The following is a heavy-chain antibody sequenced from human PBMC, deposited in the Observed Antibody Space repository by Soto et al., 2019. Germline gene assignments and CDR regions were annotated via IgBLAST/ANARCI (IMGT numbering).Heavy chain of an antibody. CDR1: GFTFSTYT. J-gene: IGHJ6*02. CDR3: ARQSWGGDGMDV. D-gene: IGHD3-16*01. V-gene: IGHV3-21*01. CDR2: ISSSSRDK. Sequence: GGSLRLSCAASGFTFSTYTFNWVRQAPGKGLEWVSSISSSSRDKFCADSLKARVTISRDNANASVFLQMNNLRGEDTAVYYCARQSWGGDGMDVWGQGTTVTVSS.